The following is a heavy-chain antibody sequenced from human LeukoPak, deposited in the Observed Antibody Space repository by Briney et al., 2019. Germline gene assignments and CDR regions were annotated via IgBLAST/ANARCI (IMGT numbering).Heavy chain of an antibody. CDR3: ARLSSIAARGTRAYDS. J-gene: IGHJ4*02. D-gene: IGHD6-6*01. Sequence: PGGSLRLSCAASGFTFSSYSMNWVRQAPGKGLEWVSSISSSSSYIYYADSVKGRFTISRDNAKNSLYLQMNSLRAEDTAVYYCARLSSIAARGTRAYDSWGQGTLVTVSS. CDR2: ISSSSSYI. V-gene: IGHV3-21*01. CDR1: GFTFSSYS.